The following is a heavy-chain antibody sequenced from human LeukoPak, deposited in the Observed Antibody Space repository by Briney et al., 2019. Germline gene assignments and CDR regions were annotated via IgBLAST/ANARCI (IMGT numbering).Heavy chain of an antibody. V-gene: IGHV4-4*07. D-gene: IGHD6-13*01. Sequence: SETLSLTCTVSGGSISSYYWSWIRQPAGKGLEWVGRIYSTGSTNYNPSLKSRVTMSVDTSKNQFSLRLRSVTAADTAVYYCARQIASAGTAGFDFWGQGTLVTVSS. CDR2: IYSTGST. CDR1: GGSISSYY. J-gene: IGHJ4*02. CDR3: ARQIASAGTAGFDF.